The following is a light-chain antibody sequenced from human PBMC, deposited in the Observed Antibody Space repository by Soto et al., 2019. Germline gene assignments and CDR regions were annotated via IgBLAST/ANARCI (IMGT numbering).Light chain of an antibody. CDR3: SSYTTSSTLVV. V-gene: IGLV2-14*01. CDR2: EVT. J-gene: IGLJ2*01. CDR1: SSDVGGYNY. Sequence: QSALTQPASVSGSPGQSITISCTGTSSDVGGYNYVSWYQQHPGKASKLMIYEVTNRPSGVSNRFSGSKSGNTASLTISGLQADDEAAYYCSSYTTSSTLVVFGGGTKLTVL.